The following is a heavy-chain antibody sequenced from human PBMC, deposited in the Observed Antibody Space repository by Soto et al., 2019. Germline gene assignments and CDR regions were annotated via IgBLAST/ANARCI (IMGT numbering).Heavy chain of an antibody. CDR2: IYYSGST. CDR3: ARSDGSY. CDR1: GGSISSYY. V-gene: IGHV4-59*01. J-gene: IGHJ4*02. Sequence: SETLSLTCTVSGGSISSYYWSWIRQPPGKGLEWIGYIYYSGSTNYNPSLKSRVTISVDTSKNQFSLKLSSVTAADTAVYYCARSDGSYWGQGTPVTVPS.